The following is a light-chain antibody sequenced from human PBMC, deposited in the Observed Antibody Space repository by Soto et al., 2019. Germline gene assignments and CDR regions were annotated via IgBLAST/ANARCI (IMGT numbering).Light chain of an antibody. Sequence: EIVVTQSPGTLSLSPGERATLSCRASQSIDSNYLSWYQQKPGQAPRLIISGASTRATGTPARFSGSGSGTDFTLTISSLQPEDFAVYYCQQDYNLPFTSGQGTRLEIK. CDR3: QQDYNLPFT. J-gene: IGKJ5*01. V-gene: IGKV3D-7*01. CDR1: QSIDSNY. CDR2: GAS.